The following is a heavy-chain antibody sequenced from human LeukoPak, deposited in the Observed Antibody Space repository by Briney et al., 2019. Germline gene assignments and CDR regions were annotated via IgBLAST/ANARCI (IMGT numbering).Heavy chain of an antibody. CDR3: ASGPPFLKYFEY. CDR1: GFTFSTYV. J-gene: IGHJ4*02. Sequence: GGSLRLSCAASGFTFSTYVMNWFRQAPGKGLEWVSTISVGAEYIFYADSVEGRFTISRDDSNNALYLQMHSLRAEDTALYYCASGPPFLKYFEYWGQGTLVTVSS. CDR2: ISVGAEYI. V-gene: IGHV3-23*01. D-gene: IGHD3-3*01.